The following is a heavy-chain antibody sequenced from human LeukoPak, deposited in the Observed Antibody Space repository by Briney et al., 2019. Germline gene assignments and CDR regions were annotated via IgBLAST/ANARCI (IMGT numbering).Heavy chain of an antibody. Sequence: GASVTVSCKASGYTFTDYYMQWVRHAPGQGLEWLGWINPRTGGANYAQKFQGRAAMTRDTSISTTFMDLKRLRPDDTAVYYCARVNTRSSSQELDHWGQGTLVTVSS. CDR3: ARVNTRSSSQELDH. D-gene: IGHD6-13*01. V-gene: IGHV1-2*02. CDR1: GYTFTDYY. J-gene: IGHJ4*02. CDR2: INPRTGGA.